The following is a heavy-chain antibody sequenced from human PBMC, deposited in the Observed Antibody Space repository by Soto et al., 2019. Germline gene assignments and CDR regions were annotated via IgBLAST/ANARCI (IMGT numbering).Heavy chain of an antibody. CDR2: ISSRSTNI. CDR1: GFTFSGYS. V-gene: IGHV3-21*06. D-gene: IGHD6-19*01. CDR3: AKFTEPGYSSIWYYFEY. J-gene: IGHJ4*02. Sequence: NPGGSLRLSCVGSGFTFSGYSMAWVRQAPGRGLEWVASISSRSTNIDYADSVKGRFTISRDNAKNLVSLQMSSLRGEDTALYYCAKFTEPGYSSIWYYFEYWGQGTPVTVS.